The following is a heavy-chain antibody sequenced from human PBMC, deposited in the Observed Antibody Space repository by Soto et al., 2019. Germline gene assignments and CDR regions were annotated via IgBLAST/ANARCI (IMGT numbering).Heavy chain of an antibody. J-gene: IGHJ4*02. Sequence: PGESLKISCKGSGYIFTSYWIVWVLHMPGKCLDCIGIIYPFYSDTRYSPSFQGQFTISADNSIITSYLHCIILKASYTAIYYFSXQERDSSSTSCYPPFFDYWGQGTLVTVSS. V-gene: IGHV5-51*01. CDR3: SXQERDSSSTSCYPPFFDY. D-gene: IGHD2-2*01. CDR2: IYPFYSDT. CDR1: GYIFTSYW.